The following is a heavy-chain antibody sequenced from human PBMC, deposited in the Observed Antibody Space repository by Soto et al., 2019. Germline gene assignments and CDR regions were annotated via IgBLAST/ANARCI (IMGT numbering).Heavy chain of an antibody. CDR3: ARDSGGTTVALGMDV. Sequence: QVQLVQSGAEVKKPGSSVKVSCKASGGTFSSYAISWVRQAPGQGLEWMGGIIPIFGTANYAQKFQGRVTIAAVESTSTAYMVLSSLRSEDTDVYYCARDSGGTTVALGMDVWGQGTTVAVSS. J-gene: IGHJ6*02. V-gene: IGHV1-69*19. CDR1: GGTFSSYA. D-gene: IGHD4-17*01. CDR2: IIPIFGTA.